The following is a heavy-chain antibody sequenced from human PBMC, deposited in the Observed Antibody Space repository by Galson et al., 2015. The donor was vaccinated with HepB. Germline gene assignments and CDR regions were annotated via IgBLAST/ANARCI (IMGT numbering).Heavy chain of an antibody. D-gene: IGHD6-13*01. V-gene: IGHV3-33*08. CDR2: IWYDGSNK. J-gene: IGHJ4*02. CDR3: ARVSRPGGPGIAAALDY. CDR1: GFTFSSYG. Sequence: SLRLSCAASGFTFSSYGMHWVRQAPGKGLEWVAVIWYDGSNKYYADSVKGRFTISRDNSKNTLYLQMNSLRAEDTAVYYCARVSRPGGPGIAAALDYWGQGTLVTVSS.